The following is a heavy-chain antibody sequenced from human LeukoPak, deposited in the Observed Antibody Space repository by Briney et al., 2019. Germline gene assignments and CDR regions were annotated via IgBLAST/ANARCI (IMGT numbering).Heavy chain of an antibody. Sequence: GGSLRLSCAASGFTFSSYSMNWVRQAPGKGLEWVSSIRSSSSYIYYADSVKGRFTISRDNAKNSLYLQMNSLRAEDTAVYYCARDPRQPKRRYCSGGSCYSGYYYYYMDVWGKGTTVTVSS. CDR2: IRSSSSYI. CDR1: GFTFSSYS. J-gene: IGHJ6*03. V-gene: IGHV3-21*01. CDR3: ARDPRQPKRRYCSGGSCYSGYYYYYMDV. D-gene: IGHD2-15*01.